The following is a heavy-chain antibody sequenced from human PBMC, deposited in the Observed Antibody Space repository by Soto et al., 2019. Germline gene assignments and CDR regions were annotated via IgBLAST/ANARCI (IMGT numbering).Heavy chain of an antibody. D-gene: IGHD2-8*01. Sequence: GGSLRLSCAASGFTFSSYGMHWVRQAPGKGLEWVAVISYDGSNKYYADSVKGRFTISRDNSKNALYLQMNSLRAEDTAVYYCAKEGEDIVLMVYANDYYYGMDVWGQGTTVTVSS. CDR1: GFTFSSYG. CDR2: ISYDGSNK. CDR3: AKEGEDIVLMVYANDYYYGMDV. J-gene: IGHJ6*02. V-gene: IGHV3-30*18.